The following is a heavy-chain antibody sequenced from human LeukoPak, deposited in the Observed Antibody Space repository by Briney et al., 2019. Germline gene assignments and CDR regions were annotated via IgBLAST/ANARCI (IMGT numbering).Heavy chain of an antibody. D-gene: IGHD2-15*01. J-gene: IGHJ4*02. CDR1: GLSFSSYA. CDR3: AKAPVTSCRGAFCYPFDY. Sequence: GGSLRLSCATSGLSFSSYAKSWVRQAPGKGLEWVSAMSSSDDGRYYAASVRGRFTISRDTSRSTLYLQMNSLRAEDAAVYYCAKAPVTSCRGAFCYPFDYWGQGTLVTVSS. V-gene: IGHV3-23*01. CDR2: MSSSDDGR.